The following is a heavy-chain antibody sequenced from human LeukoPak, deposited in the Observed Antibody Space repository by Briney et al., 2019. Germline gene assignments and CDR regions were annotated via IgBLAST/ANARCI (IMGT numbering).Heavy chain of an antibody. Sequence: ASVNVSCKASGYTFTSYYMHWVRQAPGQGLEWMGIINPSGGSTSYAQKFQGRVTMTRDTSTSTVYMELSSLRSEHTAVYYCAREPMGIAVAGSGYFDYWGQGTLVTVSS. D-gene: IGHD6-19*01. CDR3: AREPMGIAVAGSGYFDY. CDR2: INPSGGST. CDR1: GYTFTSYY. V-gene: IGHV1-46*01. J-gene: IGHJ4*02.